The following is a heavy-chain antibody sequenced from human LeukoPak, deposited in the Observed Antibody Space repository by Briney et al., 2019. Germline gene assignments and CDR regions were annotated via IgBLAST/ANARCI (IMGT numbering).Heavy chain of an antibody. V-gene: IGHV3-23*01. CDR1: GITLSNYG. CDR3: VKEPAITGIADS. Sequence: GGSLRLSCAVSGITLSNYGMSWVRQAPGKGLEWVAGISSSGGRTNYADSVKGRFTISRDNSKNTVHLQMNRLRADDTAIYYCVKEPAITGIADSWGLGTLVTVSS. CDR2: ISSSGGRT. J-gene: IGHJ4*02. D-gene: IGHD1-20*01.